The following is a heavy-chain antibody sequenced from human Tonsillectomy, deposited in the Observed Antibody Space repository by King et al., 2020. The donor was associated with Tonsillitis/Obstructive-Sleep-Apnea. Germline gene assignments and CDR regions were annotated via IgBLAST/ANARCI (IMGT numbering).Heavy chain of an antibody. CDR2: ISYDGSNK. V-gene: IGHV3-30*18. J-gene: IGHJ3*02. CDR3: AKGGVGGASIMGAFYI. D-gene: IGHD3-16*01. CDR1: GFTFSSYG. Sequence: GQLVQSGGGVVQPGRSLRLSCAASGFTFSSYGMHWVRQAPGKGLEWVAVISYDGSNKYYADSVKGRFTISRDNSKNTLYLQMNSLRAEDTAVYYCAKGGVGGASIMGAFYIWGQGTMGTVSS.